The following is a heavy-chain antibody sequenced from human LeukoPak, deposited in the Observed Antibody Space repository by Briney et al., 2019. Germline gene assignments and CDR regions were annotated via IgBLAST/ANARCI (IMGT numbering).Heavy chain of an antibody. V-gene: IGHV1-18*01. CDR2: ISTYNGDT. CDR3: ARIRSNSWPPFPDH. CDR1: GYAFSTYS. Sequence: ASVKVSCKTSGYAFSTYSITWVRQAPGQGLEWMGWISTYNGDTKYAQRLQGRLTLTTDTSTGTAYMDLRSLRSDDTAVIYCARIRSNSWPPFPDHWGQGTLLIVSS. J-gene: IGHJ5*02. D-gene: IGHD2/OR15-2a*01.